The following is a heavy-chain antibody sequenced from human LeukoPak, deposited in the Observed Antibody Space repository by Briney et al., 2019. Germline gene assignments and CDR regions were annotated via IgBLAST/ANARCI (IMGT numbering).Heavy chain of an antibody. Sequence: PGGSLRLSCAASGFTFSDYYMSWIRQAPGKGLEWVSCISSSGSTIYYADSVKGRFTISRDNSKNTLFLQMNSLRAEDTAVYYCAANGESTDWHWNYWGQGTLVTVSS. CDR2: ISSSGSTI. V-gene: IGHV3-11*01. J-gene: IGHJ4*02. CDR3: AANGESTDWHWNY. CDR1: GFTFSDYY. D-gene: IGHD3-9*01.